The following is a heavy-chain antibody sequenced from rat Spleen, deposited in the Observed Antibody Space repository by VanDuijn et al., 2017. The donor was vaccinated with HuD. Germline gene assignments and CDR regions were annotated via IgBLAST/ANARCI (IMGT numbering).Heavy chain of an antibody. V-gene: IGHV5-31*01. CDR3: TRLEATVATLYYWYFDF. CDR2: ITNTGGST. J-gene: IGHJ1*01. Sequence: EVQLVESGGGLVQPGRSLKLSCVASGFTFNNYWMTWIRQAPGKGLEWVASITNTGGSTYYPDSVKGRFTISRDNAKSTLYLQMNSLRSEDTATYYCTRLEATVATLYYWYFDFWGPGTMVTVSS. D-gene: IGHD1-3*01. CDR1: GFTFNNYW.